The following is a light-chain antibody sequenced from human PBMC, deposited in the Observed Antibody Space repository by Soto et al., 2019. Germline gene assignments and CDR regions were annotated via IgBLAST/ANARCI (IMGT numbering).Light chain of an antibody. CDR2: GAS. CDR1: QSVSSSY. CDR3: QQYGSSPYT. J-gene: IGKJ2*01. Sequence: DIVVTQSPGTLSLSPGERATLSCRASQSVSSSYLAWYQQKPGQAPRLLIYGASSRATGIPDRFSGSVSGTDFTLTISRLEPEDFAVYYCQQYGSSPYTFGQGTKLEIK. V-gene: IGKV3-20*01.